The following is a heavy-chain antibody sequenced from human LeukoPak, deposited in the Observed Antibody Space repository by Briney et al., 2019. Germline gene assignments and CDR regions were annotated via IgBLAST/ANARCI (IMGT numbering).Heavy chain of an antibody. Sequence: GGSLRLSCAASGFTFSDSYMSWIRQAPGKGLEWVSYISSSSTYTNYADSVKGRFTISRDNAKNLLYLQMNSLRAEDTAVYYCARSGGALDYWGQGTLVTVSS. J-gene: IGHJ4*02. CDR1: GFTFSDSY. CDR3: ARSGGALDY. D-gene: IGHD3-16*01. V-gene: IGHV3-11*03. CDR2: ISSSSTYT.